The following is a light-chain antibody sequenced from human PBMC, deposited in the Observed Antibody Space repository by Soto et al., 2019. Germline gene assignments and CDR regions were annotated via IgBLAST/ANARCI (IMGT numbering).Light chain of an antibody. V-gene: IGKV3-20*01. CDR2: GAS. CDR1: QSVSSSY. Sequence: EIVLTQSPGTLSLSPGERATLSCRASQSVSSSYLAWHQQKPGQAPRLLIYGASSRATGIPDRFSGSGSGRDVTLTISRLEPEDFAVYYYQQYDRSPWTFGQGTKVEIK. CDR3: QQYDRSPWT. J-gene: IGKJ1*01.